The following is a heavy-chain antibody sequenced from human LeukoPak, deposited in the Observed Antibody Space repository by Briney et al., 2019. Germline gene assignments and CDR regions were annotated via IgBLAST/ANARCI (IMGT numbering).Heavy chain of an antibody. J-gene: IGHJ4*02. V-gene: IGHV3-21*01. CDR3: ARAHYDFWSGPEYYFDY. Sequence: GGSLRLSCAASGFTFSSYSMNWARQAPGKGLEWVSSISSSSSYIYYADSVEGRFTISRDNAKNSLYLQMNSLRAEDTAVYYCARAHYDFWSGPEYYFDYWGQGTLVTVSS. CDR1: GFTFSSYS. D-gene: IGHD3-3*01. CDR2: ISSSSSYI.